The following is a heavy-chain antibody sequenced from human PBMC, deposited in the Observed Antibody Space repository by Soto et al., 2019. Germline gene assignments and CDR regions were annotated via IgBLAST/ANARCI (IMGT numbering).Heavy chain of an antibody. V-gene: IGHV1-69*13. CDR1: GGTFSSYA. Sequence: GASVKVSCKASGGTFSSYAISWVRQAPGQGLEWMGGIIPIFGTANYAQKFQGRVTITADESTSTAYMELSSLRSEDTAVYYCARAHVTIFGVVIMPHYYYYYGMDVWGQGTTVTISS. D-gene: IGHD3-3*01. CDR3: ARAHVTIFGVVIMPHYYYYYGMDV. CDR2: IIPIFGTA. J-gene: IGHJ6*02.